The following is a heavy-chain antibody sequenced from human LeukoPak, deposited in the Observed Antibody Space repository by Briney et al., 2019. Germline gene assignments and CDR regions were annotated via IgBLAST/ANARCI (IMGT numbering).Heavy chain of an antibody. V-gene: IGHV1-69*05. CDR1: GGTFSSYA. D-gene: IGHD6-13*01. J-gene: IGHJ5*02. Sequence: GASVKVSCEASGGTFSSYAISWVRQSPGQGLEWMGGFIPIFGTANYAQKFQGRVTITTDESTSTAYMELSSLRSEDTAVYYCAREWTGIAAAGMDWFDPWGQGTLVTVSS. CDR3: AREWTGIAAAGMDWFDP. CDR2: FIPIFGTA.